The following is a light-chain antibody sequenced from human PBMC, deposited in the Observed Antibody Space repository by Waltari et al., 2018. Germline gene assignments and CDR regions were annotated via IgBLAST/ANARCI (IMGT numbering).Light chain of an antibody. V-gene: IGLV4-69*01. Sequence: LVVTQSPPASAPLRASVKLTCTLSSGHSNNIISWLQQRPEKGPRYLMKVKSDGSHIRGDEIPDRFSGSSSGAERYLTISGLQSEDEADYYCQTGGHGTWVFGGGTKLTVL. CDR1: SGHSNNI. J-gene: IGLJ3*02. CDR3: QTGGHGTWV. CDR2: VKSDGSH.